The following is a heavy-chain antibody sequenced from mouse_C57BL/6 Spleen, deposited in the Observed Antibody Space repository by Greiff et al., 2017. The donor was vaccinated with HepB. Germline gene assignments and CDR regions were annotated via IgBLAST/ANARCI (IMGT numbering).Heavy chain of an antibody. D-gene: IGHD2-4*01. CDR2: IRSKSSNYAT. CDR1: GFTFNTYA. CDR3: VRGPLYYDYDWFAY. V-gene: IGHV10-3*01. Sequence: EVHLVESGGGLVQPKGSLKLSCAASGFTFNTYAMHWVRQAPGKGLEWVARIRSKSSNYATYYADSVKDRFTISRDDSQSMLYLQMNNLKTEDTAVYYCVRGPLYYDYDWFAYWGQGTLVTVSA. J-gene: IGHJ3*01.